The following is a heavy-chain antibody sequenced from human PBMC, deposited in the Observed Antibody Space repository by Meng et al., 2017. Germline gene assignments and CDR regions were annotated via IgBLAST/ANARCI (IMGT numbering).Heavy chain of an antibody. Sequence: LHQEAGPGPVKHSTTLSLPCTVSGGFIRRYYWSWIRQPPGKGLEWIGYIYYSGSTNYNPSLQSRVTISVDTSKNQFSLKLSSVTAADTAVYYCARGYDFWSGQYYFDYWGQGTLVTVSS. J-gene: IGHJ4*02. CDR3: ARGYDFWSGQYYFDY. CDR2: IYYSGST. D-gene: IGHD3-3*01. V-gene: IGHV4-59*01. CDR1: GGFIRRYY.